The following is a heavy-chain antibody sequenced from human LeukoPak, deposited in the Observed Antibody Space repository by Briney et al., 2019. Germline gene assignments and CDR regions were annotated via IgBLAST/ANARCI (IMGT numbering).Heavy chain of an antibody. CDR1: GLTFSSYA. CDR2: IRSNGGST. D-gene: IGHD5-12*01. CDR3: ACPYSGYDYNFDR. J-gene: IGHJ4*02. Sequence: GGSLSLSCSPSGLTFSSYAMHWVRPPPEKALEYVSSIRSNGGSTYYADSVKGRFTISRDNSKNTLFIQMGSLRTQDTAVYFCACPYSGYDYNFDRWGEASLVSDSS. V-gene: IGHV3-64D*06.